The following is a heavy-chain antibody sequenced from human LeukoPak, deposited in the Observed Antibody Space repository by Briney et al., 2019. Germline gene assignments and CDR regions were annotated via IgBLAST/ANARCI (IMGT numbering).Heavy chain of an antibody. CDR2: ITWNRGRI. CDR3: ARGGFYDSSLLSSFAY. CDR1: GFTFEDYA. D-gene: IGHD2/OR15-2a*01. V-gene: IGHV3-9*01. Sequence: GGSLRLSCGTSGFTFEDYAMHWVRQVPGKGLEWVSGITWNRGRIGYTDSVKGRFTISRDSAKKSLYLQMSSPRVEDTALYFCARGGFYDSSLLSSFAYWGQGVLVTVSS. J-gene: IGHJ4*02.